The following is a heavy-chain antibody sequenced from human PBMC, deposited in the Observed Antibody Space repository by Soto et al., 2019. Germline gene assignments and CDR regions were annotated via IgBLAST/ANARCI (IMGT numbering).Heavy chain of an antibody. CDR2: INADNGNT. V-gene: IGHV1-3*01. D-gene: IGHD3-10*01. J-gene: IGHJ6*02. CDR1: GYTFTSYA. CDR3: ARVNYYGSGSYQDFFYFYALDV. Sequence: ASVKVSCKASGYTFTSYAMHWVRQAPGQRLEWMGWINADNGNTKYSQKFQGRVTITRDTSASTAYMELSSLRSEDPAVYYCARVNYYGSGSYQDFFYFYALDVWGQGTTVTVSS.